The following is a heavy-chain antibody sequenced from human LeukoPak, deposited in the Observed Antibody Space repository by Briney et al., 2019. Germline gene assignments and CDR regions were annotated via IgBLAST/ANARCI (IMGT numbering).Heavy chain of an antibody. CDR1: GGPISSYY. CDR2: IYCSGST. CDR3: ARHDGYRGKAGDY. J-gene: IGHJ4*02. V-gene: IGHV4-59*08. D-gene: IGHD5-24*01. Sequence: KPSETLSLTCTVSGGPISSYYWSWIRQPPGKGLEWIGYIYCSGSTNYNPTLKSRVTISVDTSKNQFSLKLSSVTAADTAVYYCARHDGYRGKAGDYWGQGTLVTVSS.